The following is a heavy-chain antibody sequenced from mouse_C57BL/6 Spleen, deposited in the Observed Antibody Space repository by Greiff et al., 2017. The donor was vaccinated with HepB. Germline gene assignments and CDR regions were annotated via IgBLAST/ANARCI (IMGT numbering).Heavy chain of an antibody. D-gene: IGHD1-1*01. V-gene: IGHV1-15*01. Sequence: QVQLQQSGAELVRPGASVTLSCKASGYTFTDYEMHWVKQTPVHGLEWIGAIDPETGGNAYNQKFKGKAILTADKSSSTAYMELRSLTSEDSAVYYCTRRRYGSSYVDYFDYWGQGTTLTVSS. J-gene: IGHJ2*01. CDR1: GYTFTDYE. CDR2: IDPETGGN. CDR3: TRRRYGSSYVDYFDY.